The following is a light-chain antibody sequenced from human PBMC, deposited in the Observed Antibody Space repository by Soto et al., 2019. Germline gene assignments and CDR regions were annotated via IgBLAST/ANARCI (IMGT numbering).Light chain of an antibody. CDR3: CSYAGSSTYV. CDR2: EGS. J-gene: IGLJ1*01. V-gene: IGLV2-23*01. Sequence: CVLTQPASVSGAPGQGITISCTGTSSDVGSYNLVSWYQQHPGKAPKLMIYEGSKRPSGVSNRFSGSKSGNTASLTISGLQAEDEADYYCCSYAGSSTYVFGTGTKVTVL. CDR1: SSDVGSYNL.